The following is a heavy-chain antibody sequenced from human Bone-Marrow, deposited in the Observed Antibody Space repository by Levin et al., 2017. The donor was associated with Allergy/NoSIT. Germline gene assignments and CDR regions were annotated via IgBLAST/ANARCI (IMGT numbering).Heavy chain of an antibody. CDR3: TTDYYDTSGSFVDY. CDR1: GFTFSDAW. CDR2: VKSKIDGGRT. J-gene: IGHJ4*02. Sequence: GESLKISCAASGFTFSDAWMNWVRQAPGKGLEWVGHVKSKIDGGRTDYAAAVKGRFIISRDDSEATVHLQMNDLKTEDAGLYYCTTDYYDTSGSFVDYWGRGTRVTVST. V-gene: IGHV3-15*07. D-gene: IGHD3-22*01.